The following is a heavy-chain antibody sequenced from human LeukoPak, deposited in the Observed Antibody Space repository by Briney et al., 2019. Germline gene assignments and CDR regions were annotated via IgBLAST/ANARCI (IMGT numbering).Heavy chain of an antibody. CDR2: IKQEGSEK. V-gene: IGHV3-7*05. J-gene: IGHJ4*02. CDR3: AANGGPFDF. CDR1: GFTFRNYW. Sequence: TGGSLRLSCAASGFTFRNYWMSWVRQAPGKGLGFVANIKQEGSEKYYLDSVKGRFTISRDNAKNSLYLQMNGLRAEDTAVYYCAANGGPFDFWGQGTLVTVSS. D-gene: IGHD4-23*01.